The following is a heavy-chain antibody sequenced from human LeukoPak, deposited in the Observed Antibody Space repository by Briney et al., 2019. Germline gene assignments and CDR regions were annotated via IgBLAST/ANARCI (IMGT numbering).Heavy chain of an antibody. CDR2: IFYNGGT. D-gene: IGHD3-10*02. J-gene: IGHJ4*02. V-gene: IGHV4-59*03. CDR1: GGSISSYY. CDR3: TTYAVRGATHYFDY. Sequence: SETLSLTCAVSGGSISSYYWCCIRQPPRERLQWIAYIFYNGGTNYNHSLNSRITTSLVNTTNQFSFLLSSVTAADTAVYYCTTYAVRGATHYFDYWGQGILVTVSS.